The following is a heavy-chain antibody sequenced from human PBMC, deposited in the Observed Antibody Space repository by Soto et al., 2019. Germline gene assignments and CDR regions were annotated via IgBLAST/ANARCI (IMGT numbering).Heavy chain of an antibody. D-gene: IGHD1-26*01. V-gene: IGHV5-51*01. CDR1: GYSFTSYW. Sequence: GESLKISCKASGYSFTSYWIGWVRQMPGKGLEWMGIIYPGDSDTIYSPSFQGQVTISADKSISTAYLQWNSLKASDTAMYYCARPPYSSSYYYFDQWGQGTPVTVSS. J-gene: IGHJ4*02. CDR2: IYPGDSDT. CDR3: ARPPYSSSYYYFDQ.